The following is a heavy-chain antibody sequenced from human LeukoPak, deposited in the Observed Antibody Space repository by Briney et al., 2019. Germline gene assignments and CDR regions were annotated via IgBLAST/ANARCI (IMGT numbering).Heavy chain of an antibody. Sequence: GGSLRLSCAASGFTFSDYYMSWIRQAPGKGLEWVSYISSSGSTIYYADSVKGRFTISRDNAKNSLYLQMNSLRAEDTAVYYCASGIAAAAVRYYYYGMDVWGQGTTITVSS. CDR1: GFTFSDYY. D-gene: IGHD6-13*01. J-gene: IGHJ6*02. CDR2: ISSSGSTI. CDR3: ASGIAAAAVRYYYYGMDV. V-gene: IGHV3-11*01.